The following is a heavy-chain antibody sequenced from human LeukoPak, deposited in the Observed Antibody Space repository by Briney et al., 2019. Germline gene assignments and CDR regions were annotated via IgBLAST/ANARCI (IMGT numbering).Heavy chain of an antibody. J-gene: IGHJ6*03. Sequence: GGSLRLSCAASGFTFSSYNMNWVRQAPGKGLEWVSSTTSSSSYIYYADSVKGRFTISRDNSKNTLYLQMNSLRAEDTAVYYCAKVVVPAGLYYYYMDVWGKGTTVTVSS. CDR2: TTSSSSYI. CDR1: GFTFSSYN. D-gene: IGHD2-2*01. CDR3: AKVVVPAGLYYYYMDV. V-gene: IGHV3-21*04.